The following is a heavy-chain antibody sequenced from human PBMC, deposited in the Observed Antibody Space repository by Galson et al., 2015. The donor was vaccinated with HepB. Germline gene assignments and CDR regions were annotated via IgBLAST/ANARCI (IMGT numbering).Heavy chain of an antibody. V-gene: IGHV1-18*01. CDR3: ARDLRGYSSSSDYMDV. D-gene: IGHD6-13*01. Sequence: SVKVSCKASGYTFTSYGISWVRQAPGQGLEWMGWISAYNGNTNYAQKLQGRVTMTTDTSTSTAYMELRSLRSDDTAVYYCARDLRGYSSSSDYMDVWGKGTTVTVSS. CDR2: ISAYNGNT. J-gene: IGHJ6*03. CDR1: GYTFTSYG.